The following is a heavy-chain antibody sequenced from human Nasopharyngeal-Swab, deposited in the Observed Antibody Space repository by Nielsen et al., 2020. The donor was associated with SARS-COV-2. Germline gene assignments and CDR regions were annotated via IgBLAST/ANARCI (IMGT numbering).Heavy chain of an antibody. CDR2: ISSNGGST. CDR3: VKDALSSSWGFLSPDYFDY. D-gene: IGHD6-13*01. J-gene: IGHJ4*02. CDR1: GFTFSSYA. Sequence: GGSLRFSCSASGFTFSSYAMHWVRQAPGKGLEYVSAISSNGGSTYYADSVKGRFTISRDNSKNTLYLQMSSLRAEDTAVYYCVKDALSSSWGFLSPDYFDYWGQGTLVTVSS. V-gene: IGHV3-64D*06.